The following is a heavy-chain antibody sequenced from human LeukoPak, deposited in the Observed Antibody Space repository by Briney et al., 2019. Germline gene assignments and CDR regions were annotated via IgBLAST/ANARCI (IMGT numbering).Heavy chain of an antibody. CDR2: ISAYNGNT. J-gene: IGHJ4*02. Sequence: GASVRVSCKASGYTFTSYGISWVRQAPGQGLEWMGWISAYNGNTNYAQKLQGRVTMTTDTSTSTVYMELRSLRSDATAVYYCARTDSSAYYYPPVFDYWGQGTLVTVSS. CDR3: ARTDSSAYYYPPVFDY. CDR1: GYTFTSYG. V-gene: IGHV1-18*01. D-gene: IGHD3-22*01.